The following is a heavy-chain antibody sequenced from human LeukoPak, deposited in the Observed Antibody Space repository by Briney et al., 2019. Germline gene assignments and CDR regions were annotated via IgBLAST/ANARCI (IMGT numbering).Heavy chain of an antibody. V-gene: IGHV3-23*01. Sequence: GGSLRLSCAASGLTFSSYAMSWVRQAPGKGLEWVSAISGSGGSTYYADSVKGRFTISRDNSKNTLYLQMNSLRAEDTAVYYCAKEGMGRSSWYGDYWGQGTLVTVSS. CDR1: GLTFSSYA. J-gene: IGHJ4*02. CDR2: ISGSGGST. D-gene: IGHD6-13*01. CDR3: AKEGMGRSSWYGDY.